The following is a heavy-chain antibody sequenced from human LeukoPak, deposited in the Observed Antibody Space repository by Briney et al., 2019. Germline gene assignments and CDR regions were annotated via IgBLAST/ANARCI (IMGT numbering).Heavy chain of an antibody. J-gene: IGHJ6*03. D-gene: IGHD6-19*01. CDR3: ARAQWRTYSYYYMDV. Sequence: GGSLRLSCAASGFTVSFNYMSWVRQAPGKGLEWTSVIYSGGSTYYADSVKGRFTISRDDSKNTLYLQMNSLRAEDTAIYYCARAQWRTYSYYYMDVWGKGTTVTVSS. CDR2: IYSGGST. V-gene: IGHV3-53*01. CDR1: GFTVSFNY.